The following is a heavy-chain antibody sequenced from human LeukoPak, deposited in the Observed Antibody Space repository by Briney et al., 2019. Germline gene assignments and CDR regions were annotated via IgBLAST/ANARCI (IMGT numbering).Heavy chain of an antibody. V-gene: IGHV3-30*02. J-gene: IGHJ4*02. D-gene: IGHD2-2*01. Sequence: GGSLRLSCAASGFTFSSYGMHWVRQAPGKGLEWAAFIRYDGSNKYYADSVKGRFTISRDNSKNTLYLQMNSLRAEDTAVYYCAKAALGYCSSTSCRYFDYWGQGTLVTVSS. CDR3: AKAALGYCSSTSCRYFDY. CDR1: GFTFSSYG. CDR2: IRYDGSNK.